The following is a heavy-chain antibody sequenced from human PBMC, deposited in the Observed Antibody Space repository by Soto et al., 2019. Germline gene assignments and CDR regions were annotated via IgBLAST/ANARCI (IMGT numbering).Heavy chain of an antibody. V-gene: IGHV3-23*01. D-gene: IGHD5-12*01. CDR1: GFIFSSYA. Sequence: GGSLRLSCAASGFIFSSYAMTWVRQAPGKGLEWVSGISGSGGNTYYADSVKGRFTISRDNSKKMLYLQMNRLRAEDTAVYYCAKDARYSNTWYYFDYWGQGALVTVSS. CDR3: AKDARYSNTWYYFDY. CDR2: ISGSGGNT. J-gene: IGHJ4*02.